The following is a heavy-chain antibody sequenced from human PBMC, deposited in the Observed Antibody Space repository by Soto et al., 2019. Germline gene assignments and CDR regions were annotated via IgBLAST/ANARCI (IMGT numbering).Heavy chain of an antibody. Sequence: QVQLVQSGAEVKKPGASVKVSCKASGYTFTSYAISWVRQAPGQGLEWMGWISAYNGNTNYAQKLQGRGTMITDTAKSTAYMELRSLRSDDTAVYYWSRTAPPEDYWGQGTLVTVSS. CDR2: ISAYNGNT. V-gene: IGHV1-18*01. D-gene: IGHD2-21*02. CDR1: GYTFTSYA. CDR3: SRTAPPEDY. J-gene: IGHJ4*02.